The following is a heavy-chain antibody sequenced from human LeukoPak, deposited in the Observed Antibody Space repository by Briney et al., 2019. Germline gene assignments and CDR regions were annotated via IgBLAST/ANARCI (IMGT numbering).Heavy chain of an antibody. J-gene: IGHJ2*01. V-gene: IGHV4-31*03. CDR1: GGSISSGGYY. D-gene: IGHD5-18*01. CDR3: ARLNVDVDTATWYFDL. CDR2: IYYSGST. Sequence: PSETLSLTCTVSGGSISSGGYYWSWIRQHPGKGLEWIGYIYYSGSTYYNPSLKSRVTISVDTSKNQFSLKLSSVTAADTAMYYCARLNVDVDTATWYFDLWGRGTLVTVSS.